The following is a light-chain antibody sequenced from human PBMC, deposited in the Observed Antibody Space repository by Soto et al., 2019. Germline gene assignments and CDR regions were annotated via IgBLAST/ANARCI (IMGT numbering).Light chain of an antibody. V-gene: IGKV3-15*01. CDR1: QSVSSS. J-gene: IGKJ2*01. Sequence: EIVMTQSPATLSVSPGERATLSCRASQSVSSSLAWYQQKPGQASRLLISGASTRATGLPDRFSGSGSGTEFTLTISSLQSEDFPVYYWQQYNNLPPFTFRQGTEQEIK. CDR3: QQYNNLPPFT. CDR2: GAS.